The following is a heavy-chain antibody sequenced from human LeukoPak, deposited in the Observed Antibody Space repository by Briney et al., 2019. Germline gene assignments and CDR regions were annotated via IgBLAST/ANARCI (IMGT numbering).Heavy chain of an antibody. CDR2: IYYSGST. J-gene: IGHJ4*02. CDR3: ARAYYYDSSGYYPN. CDR1: GGSISSYY. V-gene: IGHV4-59*01. D-gene: IGHD3-22*01. Sequence: SETLSLTCTVSGGSISSYYWSWIRQPPGKGLEWIGYIYYSGSTNYNPSLKSRVTISVDTSKNQFSLKLSSVTAADTAVYYCARAYYYDSSGYYPNWGQGTLVTVSS.